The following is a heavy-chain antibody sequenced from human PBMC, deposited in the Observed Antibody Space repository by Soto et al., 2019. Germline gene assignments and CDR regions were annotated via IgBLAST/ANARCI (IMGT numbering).Heavy chain of an antibody. J-gene: IGHJ6*01. CDR2: INSLSTSK. V-gene: IGHV3-21*01. CDR1: GFFFSSYT. CDR3: ARVLSGYARTSQRGSDV. Sequence: PGGSLRLSCAASGFFFSSYTMNWVRQAPGKELERISSINSLSTSKYYADSLKGRCTISRDNTKNSLFLQIDSLGAEDTAIYYCARVLSGYARTSQRGSDVWGQGTTVTVSS. D-gene: IGHD3-22*01.